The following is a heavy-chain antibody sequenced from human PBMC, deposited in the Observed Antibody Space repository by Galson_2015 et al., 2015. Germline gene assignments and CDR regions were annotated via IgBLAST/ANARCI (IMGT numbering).Heavy chain of an antibody. V-gene: IGHV1-69-2*01. Sequence: VKVSCKGSGYTFTDYYMNWVQQAPGKGLEWMGLVDPEDGETIYAEKFQGRVTITADTSTDTAYMELSSLRSEDTAVYYCALFKGPSAAPAGGFRVAYWGQGTLVTVSS. CDR2: VDPEDGET. CDR1: GYTFTDYY. CDR3: ALFKGPSAAPAGGFRVAY. D-gene: IGHD2-2*01. J-gene: IGHJ4*02.